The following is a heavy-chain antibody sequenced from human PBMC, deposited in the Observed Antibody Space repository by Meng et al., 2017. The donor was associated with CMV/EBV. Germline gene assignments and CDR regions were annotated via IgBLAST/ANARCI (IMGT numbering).Heavy chain of an antibody. D-gene: IGHD2-2*01. J-gene: IGHJ3*02. Sequence: GESLKISCAASGFTFSSYSMNWVRQAPGKGLEWVSYISSSSSTIYYADSVKGRFTISRDNAKNSLYLQMNSLRAEDTAVYYCARIGLYPGRMYQLNAFDIWGQGTMVTVSS. CDR3: ARIGLYPGRMYQLNAFDI. CDR2: ISSSSSTI. CDR1: GFTFSSYS. V-gene: IGHV3-48*04.